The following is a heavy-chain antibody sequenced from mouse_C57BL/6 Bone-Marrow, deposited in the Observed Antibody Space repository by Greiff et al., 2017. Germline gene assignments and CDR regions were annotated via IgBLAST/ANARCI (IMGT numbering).Heavy chain of an antibody. CDR1: GYTFTDYY. Sequence: QVQLQQSGAELVRPGASVKLSCKASGYTFTDYYIHWVKQRPGQGLEWIARIYPGSGNTYYNEKFKGKATLTAEKSSSTAYMQLSSLTSEDSAVYFCAIFTTAMDYWGQGTSVTVSS. V-gene: IGHV1-76*01. CDR2: IYPGSGNT. CDR3: AIFTTAMDY. D-gene: IGHD1-1*01. J-gene: IGHJ4*01.